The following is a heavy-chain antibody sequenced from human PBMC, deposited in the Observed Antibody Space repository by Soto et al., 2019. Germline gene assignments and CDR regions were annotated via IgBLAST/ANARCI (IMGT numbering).Heavy chain of an antibody. CDR1: GFTFSLYG. CDR3: AKDVTAACDNYYNTGLDV. Sequence: QVQLVESGGGVVQPGKSVRLSCAASGFTFSLYGIHWVRQAPGKGLEWVAFITYEGSHQDYVDSVKGRFTLSRDNSKNIVYLQMNSLRPEDTAVYYCAKDVTAACDNYYNTGLDVWGHGTAVTVSS. D-gene: IGHD6-13*01. V-gene: IGHV3-30*18. J-gene: IGHJ6*02. CDR2: ITYEGSHQ.